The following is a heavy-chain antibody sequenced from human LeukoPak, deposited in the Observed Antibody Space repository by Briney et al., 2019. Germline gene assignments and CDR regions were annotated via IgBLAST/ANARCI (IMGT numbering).Heavy chain of an antibody. V-gene: IGHV3-23*01. CDR2: VSGNGGHT. J-gene: IGHJ4*02. Sequence: RTGGSLRLSCAASGFSSSSFAMSWVRQAPGKGLEWVSGVSGNGGHTYYADSVKGRFSISRDNSKNTLYLQMNSLRAEDTAVYYCAKDMHIVVVTASDYWGQGTLVTVSS. D-gene: IGHD2-21*02. CDR1: GFSSSSFA. CDR3: AKDMHIVVVTASDY.